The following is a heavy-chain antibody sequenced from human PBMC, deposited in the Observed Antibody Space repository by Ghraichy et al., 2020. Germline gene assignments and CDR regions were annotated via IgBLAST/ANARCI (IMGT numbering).Heavy chain of an antibody. Sequence: GGSLRLSCAASGFTVSSNYMSWVRQAPGKGLEWVSVIYSGGSTYYADSVKGRFTISRDNSKNTLYLQMNSLRAEDTAVYYCARESIAVAGAFDYWGKGTLVTVSS. J-gene: IGHJ4*02. CDR3: ARESIAVAGAFDY. V-gene: IGHV3-53*01. D-gene: IGHD6-19*01. CDR2: IYSGGST. CDR1: GFTVSSNY.